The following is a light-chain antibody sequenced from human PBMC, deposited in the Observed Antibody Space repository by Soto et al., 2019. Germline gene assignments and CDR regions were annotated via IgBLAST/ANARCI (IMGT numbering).Light chain of an antibody. CDR2: DVR. J-gene: IGLJ1*01. Sequence: QSALTQPRSVSESPGQSVTISCTGTSSDVTNYNSVSWYQQHPGKAPKLIIYDVRKRPSGVPARFSGSKSDNTASLTISGLQAEDEADYYCCSYAGSHTYVFGTGTKLTVL. CDR1: SSDVTNYNS. CDR3: CSYAGSHTYV. V-gene: IGLV2-11*01.